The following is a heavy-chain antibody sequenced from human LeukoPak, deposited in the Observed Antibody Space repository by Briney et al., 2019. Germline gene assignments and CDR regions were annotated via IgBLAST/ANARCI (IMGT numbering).Heavy chain of an antibody. Sequence: ASVKVSCKASGYTFTSYDINWVRQATGQGLEWMGWMNPNSGNTGYAQKFQGRVTMTRNTSISTAYMELSSLRSEDTAVYYCARDASVAGTVEYFQHWGQGTLVTVSS. CDR1: GYTFTSYD. V-gene: IGHV1-8*01. CDR3: ARDASVAGTVEYFQH. CDR2: MNPNSGNT. J-gene: IGHJ1*01. D-gene: IGHD6-19*01.